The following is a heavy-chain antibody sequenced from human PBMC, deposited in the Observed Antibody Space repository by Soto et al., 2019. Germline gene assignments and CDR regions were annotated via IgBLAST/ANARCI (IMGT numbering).Heavy chain of an antibody. Sequence: SETLSLTCTVSGGSTSSYYWGWIRQPPGKALEWIGYFFYGGTSNYNPSLRSRVTISGDTAENQLSLRLTSVTAADTAVYYCARNGVTYDAFDIWGQGTMVTVSS. CDR3: ARNGVTYDAFDI. CDR1: GGSTSSYY. CDR2: FFYGGTS. D-gene: IGHD2-21*02. J-gene: IGHJ3*02. V-gene: IGHV4-59*01.